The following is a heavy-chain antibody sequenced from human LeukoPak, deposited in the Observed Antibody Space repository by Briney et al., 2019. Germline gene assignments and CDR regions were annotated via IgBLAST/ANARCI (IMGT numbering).Heavy chain of an antibody. D-gene: IGHD3-9*01. J-gene: IGHJ3*02. V-gene: IGHV3-53*01. Sequence: GGSLRLSCAASGFTVSSNYMSWVRQAPGKGLEWVSVIYSGGSTYYADSVKGRFTISRDNSKNTLYLQMNSLRAEDTAVYYCASTPPHYDILTGYYRDAFDIWGQGTMVTVSS. CDR2: IYSGGST. CDR1: GFTVSSNY. CDR3: ASTPPHYDILTGYYRDAFDI.